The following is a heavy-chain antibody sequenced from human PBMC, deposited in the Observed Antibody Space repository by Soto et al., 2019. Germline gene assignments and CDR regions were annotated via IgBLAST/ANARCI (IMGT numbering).Heavy chain of an antibody. CDR3: ARLTALTDYGDYSKTVIDY. V-gene: IGHV3-23*01. D-gene: IGHD4-17*01. CDR1: GFTFSSYA. J-gene: IGHJ4*02. Sequence: GGSLRLSCAASGFTFSSYAMSWVRQAPGKGLEWVSAISGSGGSTYYADSVKGRFTISRDNSKNTLYLQMNSLRAEDTAVYYCARLTALTDYGDYSKTVIDYWGQGTLVTVSS. CDR2: ISGSGGST.